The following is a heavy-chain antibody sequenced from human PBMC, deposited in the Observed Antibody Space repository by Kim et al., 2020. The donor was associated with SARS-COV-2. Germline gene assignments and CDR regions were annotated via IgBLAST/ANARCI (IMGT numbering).Heavy chain of an antibody. D-gene: IGHD4-17*01. Sequence: NNPHLKRRVTITRDTTKRQLSLKVTSVTAADTAVYYCARVSTVTTYFDYWGQGTLVTVSS. CDR3: ARVSTVTTYFDY. V-gene: IGHV4-59*01. J-gene: IGHJ4*02.